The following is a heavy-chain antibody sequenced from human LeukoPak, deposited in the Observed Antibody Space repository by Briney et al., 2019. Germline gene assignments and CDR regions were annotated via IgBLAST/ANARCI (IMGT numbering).Heavy chain of an antibody. Sequence: PGGSLRLSCAASGFAFSTYTITWVRRAPGKGLEWVSSISSTSIFIFYADSVKGRLTISRDNAKNSLYLQMNSLRGEDTAVYYCARIAVRGDDYWGQGTLVTVSS. CDR1: GFAFSTYT. J-gene: IGHJ4*02. D-gene: IGHD3-10*01. CDR3: ARIAVRGDDY. CDR2: ISSTSIFI. V-gene: IGHV3-21*01.